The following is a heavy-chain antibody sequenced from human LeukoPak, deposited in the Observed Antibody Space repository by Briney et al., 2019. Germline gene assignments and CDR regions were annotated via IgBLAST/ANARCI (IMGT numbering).Heavy chain of an antibody. D-gene: IGHD2-21*02. J-gene: IGHJ3*01. Sequence: SETLSLTCTVSCDSISNVVYHWTWIRQHPGKGLEWIGYIHYSGNTDSAPSLRTRLTISIDTSKDQFSLRLDSVTVADTAVYYCARDFTKTASPDAFDVWGLGTLVAVSS. CDR2: IHYSGNT. V-gene: IGHV4-31*03. CDR3: ARDFTKTASPDAFDV. CDR1: CDSISNVVYH.